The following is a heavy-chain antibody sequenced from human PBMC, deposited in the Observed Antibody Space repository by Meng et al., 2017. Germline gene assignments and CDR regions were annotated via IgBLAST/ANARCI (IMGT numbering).Heavy chain of an antibody. Sequence: SETLSLTCTVSGGSISSGSYYWSWIRQPAGKGLEWIGRIYTSGRTNYNPSLKSRVTISVDTSKNQFSLKLSSVTAADTAVYYCAEGSGYFWGQGTLVTVSS. V-gene: IGHV4-61*02. CDR3: AEGSGYF. CDR1: GGSISSGSYY. CDR2: IYTSGRT. D-gene: IGHD3-10*01. J-gene: IGHJ4*02.